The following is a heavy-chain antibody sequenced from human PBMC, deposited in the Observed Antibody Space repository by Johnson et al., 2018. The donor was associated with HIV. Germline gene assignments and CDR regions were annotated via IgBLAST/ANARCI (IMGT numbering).Heavy chain of an antibody. CDR3: ARDRQAVRGTFDI. V-gene: IGHV3-20*04. Sequence: VQLVESGGGVVRPGGSLRLSCAVAGFRFDDYGMSWVRQAPGKGLEWISTINWNGGRTGYVDSLKGRFTISRDNAKNSLYLQMDSLRPEDTALYYCARDRQAVRGTFDIWGQGTMVTVSS. J-gene: IGHJ3*02. CDR1: GFRFDDYG. D-gene: IGHD6-19*01. CDR2: INWNGGRT.